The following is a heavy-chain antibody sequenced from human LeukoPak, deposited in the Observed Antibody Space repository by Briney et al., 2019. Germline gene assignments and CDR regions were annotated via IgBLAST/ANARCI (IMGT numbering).Heavy chain of an antibody. J-gene: IGHJ4*02. CDR1: GGSISSSSYY. CDR3: ARLNWNYYFDY. Sequence: SETLSLTCTVSGGSISSSSYYWGWIRQPPGKGLEWIGSIYYNGSTYYNPSLKSRVTISVDTSKNQFSLKLSSVTAADTAVYYCARLNWNYYFDYWGQGTLVTVSS. CDR2: IYYNGST. V-gene: IGHV4-39*01. D-gene: IGHD1-1*01.